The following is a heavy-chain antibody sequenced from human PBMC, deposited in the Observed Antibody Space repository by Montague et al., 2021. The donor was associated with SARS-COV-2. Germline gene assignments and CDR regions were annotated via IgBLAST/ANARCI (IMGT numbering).Heavy chain of an antibody. V-gene: IGHV6-1*01. J-gene: IGHJ3*02. Sequence: CAISGDSVSRNNPAWNWIRQSPSRGLEWLGRTYYGSSWNTDYAVSVKSRITIGPDTSKNQFSLHLNSVTPEATAVYYCARGWNYAFDIWSQGTMVTVSS. CDR1: GDSVSRNNPA. CDR2: TYYGSSWNT. D-gene: IGHD1-7*01. CDR3: ARGWNYAFDI.